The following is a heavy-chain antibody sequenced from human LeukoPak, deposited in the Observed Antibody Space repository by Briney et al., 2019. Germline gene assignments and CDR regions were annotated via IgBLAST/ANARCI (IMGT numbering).Heavy chain of an antibody. CDR3: ATQKKRLPRSAFDI. V-gene: IGHV1-24*01. CDR2: FDPEDSET. Sequence: ASVKVSCKVSGYTLTELSMHWVRQAPGKGLEWMGGFDPEDSETIYAQKFQGRVTMTEDTSTDTAYMELSSLRSEDTAVYYCATQKKRLPRSAFDIWGQGTMVTVSS. D-gene: IGHD2-15*01. J-gene: IGHJ3*02. CDR1: GYTLTELS.